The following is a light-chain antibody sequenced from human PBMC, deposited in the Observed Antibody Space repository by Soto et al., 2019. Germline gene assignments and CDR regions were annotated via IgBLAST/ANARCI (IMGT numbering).Light chain of an antibody. J-gene: IGKJ4*01. V-gene: IGKV1-5*01. CDR3: QQYDNYKPLT. Sequence: DIQMTQSPSTLSASVGDRVTITCRASQSISSWLAWYQQKPGKAPKLLIFDASSLESGTPPRLSGRRSGTQFTLTINGLQPDDFATYYCQQYDNYKPLTFGGGTKVDIK. CDR2: DAS. CDR1: QSISSW.